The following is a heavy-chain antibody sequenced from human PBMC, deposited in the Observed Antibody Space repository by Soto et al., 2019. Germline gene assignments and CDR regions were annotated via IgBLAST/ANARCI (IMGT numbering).Heavy chain of an antibody. Sequence: SETLSLTCTVSGGSITSGGYYWSWIRQHPGKGLEWLGYIYDSGSTFYNPSLKSRITLSVDTSKNQFSLKLSSVTVADTAVYFCARKQAGYSYGIDYWGQGTLVTVSS. CDR1: GGSITSGGYY. CDR2: IYDSGST. CDR3: ARKQAGYSYGIDY. V-gene: IGHV4-31*03. D-gene: IGHD3-10*01. J-gene: IGHJ4*02.